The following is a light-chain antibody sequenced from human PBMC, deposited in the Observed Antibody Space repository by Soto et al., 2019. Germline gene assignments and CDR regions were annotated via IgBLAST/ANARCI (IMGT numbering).Light chain of an antibody. J-gene: IGKJ5*01. CDR1: QSVLYSSNKKNY. CDR2: GAS. V-gene: IGKV4-1*01. Sequence: IVMTQSPDSLAVSLGERATINCRSSQSVLYSSNKKNYLAWYQQKPGQSPKLLIYGASSRESGVPDRFTGSGSGTDLTLTISGLQAEDVAVYYCQQYYTSSITFGQGTRLEIK. CDR3: QQYYTSSIT.